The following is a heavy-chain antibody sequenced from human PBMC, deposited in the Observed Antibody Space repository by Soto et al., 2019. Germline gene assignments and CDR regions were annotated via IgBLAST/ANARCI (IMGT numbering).Heavy chain of an antibody. J-gene: IGHJ5*02. D-gene: IGHD3-3*01. CDR2: ISAYNGNT. V-gene: IGHV1-18*04. CDR3: ARDPHHYDFWSGYYPSNWFDP. Sequence: ASVKVSCKASGYTFTSYGISWVRQAPGQGLEWMGWISAYNGNTNYAQKLQGRVTMTTDTSTSTAYMELRSLRSDDTAVDYCARDPHHYDFWSGYYPSNWFDPWGQGTLVTVSS. CDR1: GYTFTSYG.